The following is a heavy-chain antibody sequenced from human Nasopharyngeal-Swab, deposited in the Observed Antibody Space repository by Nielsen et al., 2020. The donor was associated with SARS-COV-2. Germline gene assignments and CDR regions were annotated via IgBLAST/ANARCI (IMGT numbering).Heavy chain of an antibody. D-gene: IGHD2-15*01. V-gene: IGHV4-34*01. CDR1: GGSFSGYY. CDR2: INRSGST. CDR3: ARGKYCSGGSCYPLDY. Sequence: SETLSLTCAVYGGSFSGYYWSWIRQPPGKGLEWIGEINRSGSTNYNPSLKSRVTISVDTSKNQFSLKLSSVTAADTAVYYCARGKYCSGGSCYPLDYWGQGTLVTVSS. J-gene: IGHJ4*02.